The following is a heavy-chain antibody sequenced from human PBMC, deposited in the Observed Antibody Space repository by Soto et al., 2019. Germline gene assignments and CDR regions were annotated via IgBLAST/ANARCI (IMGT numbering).Heavy chain of an antibody. J-gene: IGHJ4*02. CDR2: IIPIFGTA. V-gene: IGHV1-69*13. CDR3: ARGVRGLRYFDWLSYFDY. CDR1: GGTFSSYA. Sequence: ASVKVSCKASGGTFSSYAISWVRQASGQGLEWMGGIIPIFGTANYAQKFQGRVTITADESTSTAYMELSSLRSEDTAVYYCARGVRGLRYFDWLSYFDYWGQGTLVTVSS. D-gene: IGHD3-9*01.